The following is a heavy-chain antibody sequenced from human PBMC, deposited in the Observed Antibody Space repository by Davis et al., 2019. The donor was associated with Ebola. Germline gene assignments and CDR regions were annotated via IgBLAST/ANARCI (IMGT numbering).Heavy chain of an antibody. CDR1: GFTFSDYQ. V-gene: IGHV3-7*03. D-gene: IGHD4-17*01. J-gene: IGHJ6*01. CDR3: ARVNVTVTTIDYYYGMDV. Sequence: PGGSLRLSCAASGFTFSDYQMSWVRQAPGKGLEWVALIQRDGGEKNYVDAVKGRFTISRDNAKTSLYLQMSNLRVEDTAVYYCARVNVTVTTIDYYYGMDVWGQGTTVIVFS. CDR2: IQRDGGEK.